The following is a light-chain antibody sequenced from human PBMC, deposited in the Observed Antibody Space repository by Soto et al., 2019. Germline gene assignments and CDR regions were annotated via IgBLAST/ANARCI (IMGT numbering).Light chain of an antibody. J-gene: IGKJ3*01. Sequence: EIVRTQSPATLSVSPGERATLSCRASQSISSNLAWYQQNTGQAPRLLIYGASTRATGIPATFSGSVSGTDFTLTFSGLQSEDFAVYYCQQYNNWPFTFGPGTKVDIK. V-gene: IGKV3-15*01. CDR2: GAS. CDR1: QSISSN. CDR3: QQYNNWPFT.